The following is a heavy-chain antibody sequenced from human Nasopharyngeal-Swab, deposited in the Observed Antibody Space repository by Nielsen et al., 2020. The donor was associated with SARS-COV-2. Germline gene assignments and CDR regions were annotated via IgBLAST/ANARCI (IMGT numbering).Heavy chain of an antibody. CDR1: GFTFTSHT. V-gene: IGHV3-21*01. Sequence: GESLKISCEASGFTFTSHTMNWVRQAPSGGLEWVSSITYTGNYIYYADSVKGRFTISRDNAKNSIYLQMNSLTAEDTAVYYCARERGGGYGDYWGQGTLVTVSS. D-gene: IGHD5-12*01. CDR3: ARERGGGYGDY. CDR2: ITYTGNYI. J-gene: IGHJ4*02.